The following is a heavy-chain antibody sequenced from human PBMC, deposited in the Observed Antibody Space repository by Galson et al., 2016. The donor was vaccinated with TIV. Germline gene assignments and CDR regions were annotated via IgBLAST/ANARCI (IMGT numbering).Heavy chain of an antibody. Sequence: LRLSCAASGFTFSNYAMGWVRQAPGKGLQWVANIKEDGSEIYYVDSVKGRFTISRDNAKNSLYLQMSSLRAEDTAMYYCSRDLTTGNPGYDYWGQGTLVTVSS. V-gene: IGHV3-7*01. J-gene: IGHJ4*02. D-gene: IGHD1-1*01. CDR2: IKEDGSEI. CDR3: SRDLTTGNPGYDY. CDR1: GFTFSNYA.